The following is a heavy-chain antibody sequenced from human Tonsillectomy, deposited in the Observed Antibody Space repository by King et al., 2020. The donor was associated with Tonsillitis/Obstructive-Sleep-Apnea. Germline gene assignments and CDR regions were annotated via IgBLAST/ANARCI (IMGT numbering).Heavy chain of an antibody. Sequence: VQLVESGGGVVQPGRSLRLSCAASGFTFSSYGMHWVRQAPGKGLEWVAIIWYDGSNKYHADSVKGRFTISRDNSKNTLSLQMNSLRGADTDVYYCARGDYGGDYYYGMDVWGQGTTVTVSS. J-gene: IGHJ6*02. CDR1: GFTFSSYG. CDR3: ARGDYGGDYYYGMDV. CDR2: IWYDGSNK. V-gene: IGHV3-33*01. D-gene: IGHD4-17*01.